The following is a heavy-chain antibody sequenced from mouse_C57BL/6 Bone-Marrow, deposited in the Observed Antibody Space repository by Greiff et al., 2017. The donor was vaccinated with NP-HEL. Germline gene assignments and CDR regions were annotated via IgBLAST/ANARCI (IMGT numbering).Heavy chain of an antibody. CDR3: ARFATDWYFDV. CDR1: GYTFTSYW. D-gene: IGHD1-1*01. CDR2: IDPSDSYT. V-gene: IGHV1-59*01. Sequence: VQLQQPGAELVRPGTSVKLSCKASGYTFTSYWMHWVKQRPGQGLEWIGVIDPSDSYTNYNQKFKGKATLTVDTSSSTAYMQLSSLTSEDSAVYYCARFATDWYFDVWGTGTTVTVSS. J-gene: IGHJ1*03.